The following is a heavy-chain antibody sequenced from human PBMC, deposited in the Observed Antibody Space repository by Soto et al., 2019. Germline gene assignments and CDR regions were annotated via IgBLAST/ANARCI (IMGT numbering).Heavy chain of an antibody. V-gene: IGHV3-21*01. J-gene: IGHJ6*02. CDR3: ARDRGYDAHDYYYNAMDV. D-gene: IGHD3-10*01. CDR1: GFTFRTYT. Sequence: EVQLVESGGGLVKPGGSLSLSCISSGFTFRTYTMNWVRQAPGKGLEWVSGIRGFSPYTFYAESVKGRFTISRDNAQNSLYLQMNSLRAEDTAVYYCARDRGYDAHDYYYNAMDVWGQGTTVTVAS. CDR2: IRGFSPYT.